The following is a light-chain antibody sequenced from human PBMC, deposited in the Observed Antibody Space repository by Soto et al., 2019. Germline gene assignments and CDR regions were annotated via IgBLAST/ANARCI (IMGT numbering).Light chain of an antibody. V-gene: IGKV3-11*01. CDR3: QQRSNWPLT. CDR2: DAS. J-gene: IGKJ4*01. CDR1: QSVSSY. Sequence: EIVLTQSPATLSLSPGERATLSCRASQSVSSYLAWYQQKPGQAPRLLIYDASNRATGIPARFSGSGAGTHFTLTIRSLEPEDFAGYYCQQRSNWPLTFGGGTKVEIK.